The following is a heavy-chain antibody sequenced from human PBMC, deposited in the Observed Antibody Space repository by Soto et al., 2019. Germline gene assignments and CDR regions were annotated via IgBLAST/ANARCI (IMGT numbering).Heavy chain of an antibody. CDR2: INTDGSYT. J-gene: IGHJ4*02. CDR3: ASSMLRPLDLNY. D-gene: IGHD3-10*01. CDR1: GFTSSSHW. Sequence: GGSLRLSCTASGFTSSSHWMHWVRQAPGQGLVWVSRINTDGSYTNYADYVKGRFTVSRDNAKNTLYLQMNSLRAEDSAVYYCASSMLRPLDLNYWGQGALVTVSS. V-gene: IGHV3-74*01.